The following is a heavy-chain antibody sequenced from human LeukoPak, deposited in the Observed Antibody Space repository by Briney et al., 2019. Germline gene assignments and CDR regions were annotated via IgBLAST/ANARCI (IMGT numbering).Heavy chain of an antibody. Sequence: GGSLRLSCAASGFTFSSYEMNWVRQAPGKGLEWVSYISTSGTTIYYADSVKGRFTISRDNAKNSLYLQMNSLRAEDTAVYYCARAYTFGGVIVAFDYWGQGTLVTVSS. CDR3: ARAYTFGGVIVAFDY. CDR1: GFTFSSYE. V-gene: IGHV3-48*03. CDR2: ISTSGTTI. J-gene: IGHJ4*02. D-gene: IGHD3-16*02.